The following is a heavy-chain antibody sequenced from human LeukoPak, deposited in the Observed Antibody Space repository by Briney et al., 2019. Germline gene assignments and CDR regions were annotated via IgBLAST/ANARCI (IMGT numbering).Heavy chain of an antibody. Sequence: PSETLSLTCTVSGDSISSGSYYWRWIRQPAGKGLEWIGRIYTSGSTNYNPSLKSRVTISVDTSKNQFSLKLSSVTAADTAVYYCARDSSVTIFGVVTSYLDYWGQGTLVTVSS. CDR2: IYTSGST. J-gene: IGHJ4*02. CDR1: GDSISSGSYY. V-gene: IGHV4-61*02. D-gene: IGHD3-3*01. CDR3: ARDSSVTIFGVVTSYLDY.